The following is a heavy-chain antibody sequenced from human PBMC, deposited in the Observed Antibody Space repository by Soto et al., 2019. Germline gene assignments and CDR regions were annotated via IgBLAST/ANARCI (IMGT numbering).Heavy chain of an antibody. CDR2: IYYSGSI. Sequence: SETLSLTCTVSGGSISSSSYYWGWIRQPPGKGLEWIGSIYYSGSIYYNPSLKSRVTISVDTSKNQFSLKLSSVTAADTAVYYCASDYGDTFDYWGQGTLVTVSS. V-gene: IGHV4-39*01. CDR1: GGSISSSSYY. D-gene: IGHD4-17*01. CDR3: ASDYGDTFDY. J-gene: IGHJ4*02.